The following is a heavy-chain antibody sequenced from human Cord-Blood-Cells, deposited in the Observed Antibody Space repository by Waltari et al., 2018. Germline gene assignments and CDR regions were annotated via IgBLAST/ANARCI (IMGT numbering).Heavy chain of an antibody. J-gene: IGHJ5*02. D-gene: IGHD1-26*01. CDR2: INHSGST. V-gene: IGHV4-34*01. CDR1: GGSFSGYY. Sequence: QVQLQQWGAGLLKPSETLSLTCAVYGGSFSGYYWSWIRQPQGKGLEWIGEINHSGSTNYTPSLKSRVTISVDTSKNQFSLKLSSVTAADTAVYYCARGAGGSYYWFDPWGQGTLVTVSS. CDR3: ARGAGGSYYWFDP.